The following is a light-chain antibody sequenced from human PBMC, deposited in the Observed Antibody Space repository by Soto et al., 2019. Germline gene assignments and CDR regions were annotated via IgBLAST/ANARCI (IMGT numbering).Light chain of an antibody. CDR3: CSYAGTYTEV. CDR2: EVS. CDR1: SSDVGGYNY. Sequence: QSALTQPPSASGSPGQSVTISCTGTSSDVGGYNYVSWYQQHPGKAPKLMIYEVSKRPSGVPDRFSGSKSGNTASLTVSGLQAEDEADYYCCSYAGTYTEVFGTGTKLTVL. J-gene: IGLJ1*01. V-gene: IGLV2-8*01.